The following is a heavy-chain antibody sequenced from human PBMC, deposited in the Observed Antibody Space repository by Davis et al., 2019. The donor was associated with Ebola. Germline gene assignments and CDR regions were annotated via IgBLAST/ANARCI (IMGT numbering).Heavy chain of an antibody. V-gene: IGHV1-3*04. CDR3: ARVGGNSSSWFLGRMDFDY. Sequence: ASVKVSCKASGYTFTSYTMHWVRQAPGQRLEWMGWINTGNGNTKYSERFQGRVTITRDTSASTAYMELYSLRSEDTAVYYCARVGGNSSSWFLGRMDFDYWGQGTLVTVSS. J-gene: IGHJ4*02. D-gene: IGHD6-13*01. CDR2: INTGNGNT. CDR1: GYTFTSYT.